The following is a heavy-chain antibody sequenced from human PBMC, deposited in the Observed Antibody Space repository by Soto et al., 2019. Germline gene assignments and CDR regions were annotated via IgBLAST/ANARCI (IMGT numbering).Heavy chain of an antibody. J-gene: IGHJ4*02. V-gene: IGHV4-61*01. CDR1: GGSVSSAYYY. CDR2: IYYSGGT. Sequence: QVQLQESGPGLVKPSETLSLTCTVSGGSVSSAYYYWSWVRQPPGKGLEWIGLIYYSGGTNYNPSLKSLVTMSIDTSRNQFSLNLNSVTAADTAVYYCARFYGSGTNEIFDYWGQGALVTVSS. D-gene: IGHD3-10*01. CDR3: ARFYGSGTNEIFDY.